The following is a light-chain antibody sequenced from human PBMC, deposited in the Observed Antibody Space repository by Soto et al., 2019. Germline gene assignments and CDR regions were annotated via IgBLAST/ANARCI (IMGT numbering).Light chain of an antibody. Sequence: ALTQPPSASGSPGQSVTISCTGTSSDVGGYNYVSWYQQHPGKAPKLMIYEVSKRPSGVPDRFSGSKSGNTASLTVSGLQAEDEADYYCSSYAGSNNFVVFGGGTKVTVL. CDR1: SSDVGGYNY. CDR3: SSYAGSNNFVV. J-gene: IGLJ2*01. V-gene: IGLV2-8*01. CDR2: EVS.